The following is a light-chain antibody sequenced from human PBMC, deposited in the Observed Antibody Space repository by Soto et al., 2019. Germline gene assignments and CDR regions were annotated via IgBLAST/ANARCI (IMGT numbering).Light chain of an antibody. J-gene: IGLJ1*01. CDR2: QVH. V-gene: IGLV2-14*01. CDR1: SSDIGAYDY. Sequence: SALTQPVSLSGPPGQSITISCTGTSSDIGAYDYVSWFQKHPGKAPKIMISQVHNRPPGASTRFSGSRSGNTAYLTISGIQVEDEAEYFCFSFTTTTTHVYGTGTKVTVL. CDR3: FSFTTTTTHV.